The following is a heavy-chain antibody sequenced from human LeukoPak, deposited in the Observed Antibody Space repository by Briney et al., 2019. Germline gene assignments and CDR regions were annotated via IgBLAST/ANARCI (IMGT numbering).Heavy chain of an antibody. D-gene: IGHD2-15*01. CDR2: IYPGDSDT. V-gene: IGHV5-51*01. Sequence: GESLKISCKGSGYRFTSYWIGWVRQMLGKGLEWMGIIYPGDSDTRYSPSFQGQVTISADKSINTAYLQWSSLKASDTAMYYCARRDNQIGDYWGQGTLVTVSS. CDR3: ARRDNQIGDY. CDR1: GYRFTSYW. J-gene: IGHJ4*02.